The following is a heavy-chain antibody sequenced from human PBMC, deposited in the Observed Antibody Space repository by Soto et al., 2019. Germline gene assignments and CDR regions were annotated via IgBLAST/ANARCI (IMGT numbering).Heavy chain of an antibody. V-gene: IGHV1-69*13. D-gene: IGHD2-21*02. CDR3: ARTHIVVVTASYNWLDP. CDR1: GGTFSSYA. J-gene: IGHJ5*02. Sequence: ASVKVSCKASGGTFSSYAISWVRQAPGQGLEWMGGIIPIFGTANYAQKFQGRVTITADESTSTAYMELSSLRSEDTAVYYCARTHIVVVTASYNWLDPWGQGTLVTAPQ. CDR2: IIPIFGTA.